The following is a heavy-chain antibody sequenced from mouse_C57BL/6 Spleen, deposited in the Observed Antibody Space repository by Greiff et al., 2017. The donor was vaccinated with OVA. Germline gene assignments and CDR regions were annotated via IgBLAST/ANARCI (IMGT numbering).Heavy chain of an antibody. CDR1: GFTFTDYY. CDR3: ARSPYYYAMDY. Sequence: DVQLVESGGGLVQPGGSLSLSCAASGFTFTDYYMSWVRQPPGKALEWLGFIRNKANGYTTEYSASVKGRFTISRDNSQSILYLQMNALRAEDSATYYCARSPYYYAMDYWGQGTSVTVSS. V-gene: IGHV7-3*01. CDR2: IRNKANGYTT. J-gene: IGHJ4*01.